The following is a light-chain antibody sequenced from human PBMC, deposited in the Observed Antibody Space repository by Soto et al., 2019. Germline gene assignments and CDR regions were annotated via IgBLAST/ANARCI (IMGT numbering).Light chain of an antibody. CDR2: SSN. J-gene: IGLJ3*02. CDR1: SSNIGNNP. V-gene: IGLV1-44*01. Sequence: QSVLTQPPSASGTPGQSVTISCSGNSSNIGNNPVNWYQQLPGTAPKLLIYSSNQRPSGVPYRISGSKSGASASLAITGLQSDDEADYYCGTWGDSLKSYMFGGGTKLTVL. CDR3: GTWGDSLKSYM.